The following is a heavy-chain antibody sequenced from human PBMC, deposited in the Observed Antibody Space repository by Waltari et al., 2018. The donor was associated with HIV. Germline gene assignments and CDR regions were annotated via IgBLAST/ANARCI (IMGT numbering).Heavy chain of an antibody. CDR3: ATGGGTTSIQLYDLDV. CDR2: FDPEDDET. D-gene: IGHD1-26*01. CDR1: GYNLPELS. V-gene: IGHV1-24*01. Sequence: QVQLIQSGAEVKKPGASVKVSCKVFGYNLPELSMHWVRQAPGKGLEWMGGFDPEDDETIYAQKFQGRVTMTEDTSTDSAYMELSSLTSEDTAVYYCATGGGTTSIQLYDLDVWGQGTTVTVSS. J-gene: IGHJ6*02.